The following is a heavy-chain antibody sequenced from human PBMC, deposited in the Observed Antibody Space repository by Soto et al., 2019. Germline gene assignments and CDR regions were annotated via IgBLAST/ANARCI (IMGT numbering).Heavy chain of an antibody. Sequence: EVQLVESGGGLVQPGGSLRLSCAASGFTFSSYWMHWVRQAPGKGLVWVSRINSDGSSTSYADSVKGRFTISRDNAKNTLYLQMHSLRAEDTAVYYCARDYGAINWFDPWGQGTLVTVSS. CDR3: ARDYGAINWFDP. CDR1: GFTFSSYW. D-gene: IGHD4-17*01. J-gene: IGHJ5*02. V-gene: IGHV3-74*01. CDR2: INSDGSST.